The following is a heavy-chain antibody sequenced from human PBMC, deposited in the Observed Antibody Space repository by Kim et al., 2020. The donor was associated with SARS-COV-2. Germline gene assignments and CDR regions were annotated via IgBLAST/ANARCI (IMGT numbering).Heavy chain of an antibody. J-gene: IGHJ4*02. V-gene: IGHV1-46*01. D-gene: IGHD6-13*01. Sequence: ASVKVSCKASGYTFTSYYMHWVRQAPGQGLEWMGIINPSGGSTSYAQKFQGRVTMTRDTSTSTVYMELSSLRSEDTAVYYCARGGHSSSTDLDNFDYWGQGTLVTVSS. CDR2: INPSGGST. CDR1: GYTFTSYY. CDR3: ARGGHSSSTDLDNFDY.